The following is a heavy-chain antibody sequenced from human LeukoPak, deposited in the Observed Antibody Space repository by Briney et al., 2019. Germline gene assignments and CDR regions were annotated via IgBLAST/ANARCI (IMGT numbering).Heavy chain of an antibody. J-gene: IGHJ4*02. CDR2: INRNGST. CDR3: ARGSLYSSGYHYPRLLDY. Sequence: TLSLSXXXDGXXFSNXYWSWIRQPPGKGLEWIGEINRNGSTNYNPSLKSRLTISIDTSKKQFSLRLNSVTAADTAVYFCARGSLYSSGYHYPRLLDYWGLGTLVTVSS. D-gene: IGHD3-22*01. CDR1: GXXFSNXY. V-gene: IGHV4-34*01.